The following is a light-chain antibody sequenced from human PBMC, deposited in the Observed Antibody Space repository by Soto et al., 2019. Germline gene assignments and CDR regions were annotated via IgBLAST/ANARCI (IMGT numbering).Light chain of an antibody. J-gene: IGLJ2*01. CDR1: TSNIGGNT. V-gene: IGLV1-44*01. Sequence: QPVLTQPPSASETPGQRVTISCSGSTSNIGGNTVNWYQQLPGTAPKLLIYGNNQRPSGVPDRFSGSKSGTSASLAISGLQSEDEADYYCAAWDDSLTGVVFGGGTKLTVL. CDR2: GNN. CDR3: AAWDDSLTGVV.